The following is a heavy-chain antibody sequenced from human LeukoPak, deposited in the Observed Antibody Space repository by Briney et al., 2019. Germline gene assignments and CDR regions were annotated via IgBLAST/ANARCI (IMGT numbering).Heavy chain of an antibody. CDR3: AKLVDYCEGMTCFTTYDYTNS. V-gene: IGHV3-30*02. CDR2: IRDDGGSE. D-gene: IGHD4/OR15-4a*01. Sequence: RGALRLSCAVSGVSSSINGMHWGRRAPGKGLEWGTFIRDDGGSEHYADSVEGLFTVFRDHSKNSLYMLMISVTLEDTAVYYCAKLVDYCEGMTCFTTYDYTNSWGKGTTVTVSA. CDR1: GVSSSING. J-gene: IGHJ6*04.